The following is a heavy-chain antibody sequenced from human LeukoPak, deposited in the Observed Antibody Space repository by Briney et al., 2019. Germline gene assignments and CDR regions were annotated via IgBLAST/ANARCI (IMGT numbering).Heavy chain of an antibody. CDR2: ITGGADIT. Sequence: PGGSLRLSCAASGFTFSNYAMTWVRQAPGKGLEWVSHITGGADITYYADSVKGRFTISRDNSKNMLFLQMNSLRVEDTAVYYCAKDPPSGYCSGGTCNDSPFDSWGQGTLVTVSS. D-gene: IGHD2-15*01. J-gene: IGHJ4*02. V-gene: IGHV3-23*01. CDR3: AKDPPSGYCSGGTCNDSPFDS. CDR1: GFTFSNYA.